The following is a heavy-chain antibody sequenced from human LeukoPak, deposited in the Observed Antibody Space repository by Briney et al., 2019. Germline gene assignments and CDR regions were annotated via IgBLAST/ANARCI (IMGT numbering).Heavy chain of an antibody. V-gene: IGHV3-73*01. CDR2: IRNKANTYAT. J-gene: IGHJ4*02. D-gene: IGHD3-22*01. CDR3: TRRSSDDSSGYYF. CDR1: GFIFSGSA. Sequence: GGSLKLSCAASGFIFSGSAMHWVRQASGKGLEWVGRIRNKANTYATAYSTSVKGRFTISRDDSKNTAYLQMNSLKTEDTAVYYCTRRSSDDSSGYYFWGQGTLVTVSS.